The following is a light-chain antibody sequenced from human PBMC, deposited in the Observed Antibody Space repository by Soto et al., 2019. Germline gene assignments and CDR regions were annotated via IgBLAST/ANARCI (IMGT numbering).Light chain of an antibody. V-gene: IGKV1-12*01. CDR2: GSS. CDR3: QQANSYPWT. Sequence: DIQMTQSPSSVSASVGDSVTITCRASQGVSDWVAWYQQKPGEAPKLLIYGSSSLLSGVPSRFSGTGPGTDFTLTISSLQPEDFATYYCQQANSYPWTFGQGTKVDIK. CDR1: QGVSDW. J-gene: IGKJ1*01.